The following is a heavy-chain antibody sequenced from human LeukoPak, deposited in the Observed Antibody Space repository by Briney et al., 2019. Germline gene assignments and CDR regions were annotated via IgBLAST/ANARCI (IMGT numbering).Heavy chain of an antibody. J-gene: IGHJ4*02. Sequence: PSETLSLTCTVSGGSISSHYWSWLRQPPGKGLEWIGYIYYSGSTNYNPSLKSRVTISVDTSKNQFSLKLSSVTAADTAVYYCARDLGNWDDYWGQGTLVTVSS. CDR3: ARDLGNWDDY. CDR2: IYYSGST. V-gene: IGHV4-59*11. CDR1: GGSISSHY. D-gene: IGHD7-27*01.